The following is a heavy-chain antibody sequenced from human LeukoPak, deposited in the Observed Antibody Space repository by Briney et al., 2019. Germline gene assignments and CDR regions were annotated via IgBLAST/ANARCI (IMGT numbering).Heavy chain of an antibody. V-gene: IGHV1-18*04. J-gene: IGHJ4*02. CDR1: GYTFASYG. CDR2: ISAYNGNT. CDR3: ARARDWNDVLDY. Sequence: ASVKVSCKASGYTFASYGISWVRQAPGQGLEWMGWISAYNGNTNYAQKLQGRVTMTTDTSTSTAYMELGSLRSDDTAVYYCARARDWNDVLDYWGQGTLLTVSS. D-gene: IGHD1-1*01.